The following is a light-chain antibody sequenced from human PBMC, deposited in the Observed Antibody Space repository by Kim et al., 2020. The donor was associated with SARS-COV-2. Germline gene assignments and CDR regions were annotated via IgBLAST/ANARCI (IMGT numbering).Light chain of an antibody. Sequence: DIQMTQSPSSLSASVGDRVTITCRTSQFISHYLAWYQQKPGKVPQLLIYDASTLQPGVPSRFSGTASGTEFTLTINSLQPEDVATYYCQKYDGAPWTFGQGTKV. CDR3: QKYDGAPWT. J-gene: IGKJ1*01. V-gene: IGKV1-27*01. CDR1: QFISHY. CDR2: DAS.